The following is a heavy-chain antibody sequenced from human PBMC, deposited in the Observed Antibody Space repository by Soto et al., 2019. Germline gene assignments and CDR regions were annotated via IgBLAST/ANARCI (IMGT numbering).Heavy chain of an antibody. CDR2: ISSSGSTI. Sequence: PGGSLRLSCAASGFTFSSYEMNWVRQAPGKGLEWVSYISSSGSTIYYADSVKGRFTISRDNAKNSLYLQMNSLRAEDTAVYYCARAVMVATPSSPMLDYWGQGTLVTV. J-gene: IGHJ4*02. D-gene: IGHD5-12*01. CDR3: ARAVMVATPSSPMLDY. CDR1: GFTFSSYE. V-gene: IGHV3-48*03.